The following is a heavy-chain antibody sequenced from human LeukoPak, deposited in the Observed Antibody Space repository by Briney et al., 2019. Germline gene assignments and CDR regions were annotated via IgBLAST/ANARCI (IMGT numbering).Heavy chain of an antibody. CDR1: GFIVSSNY. CDR2: IYTGGNT. CDR3: ASPSSGQSFDI. V-gene: IGHV3-53*01. Sequence: GGSLRLSCAASGFIVSSNYMNWVRQAPGKGLEWVSVIYTGGNTYYADSVKGRFTISRDNSKNTLYLQMQSLRAEGTAVYYCASPSSGQSFDIWGQGTMVTVSS. D-gene: IGHD6-19*01. J-gene: IGHJ3*02.